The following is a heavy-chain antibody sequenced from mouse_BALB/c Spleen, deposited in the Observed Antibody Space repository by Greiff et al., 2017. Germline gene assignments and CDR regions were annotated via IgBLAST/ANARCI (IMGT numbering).Heavy chain of an antibody. J-gene: IGHJ2*01. CDR3: AKGITTVVAPFDY. CDR1: GYTFSSYW. D-gene: IGHD1-1*01. Sequence: QVQLKESGAELMKPGASVKISCKATGYTFSSYWIEWVKQRPGHGLEWIGEILPGSGSTNYNEKFKGKATFTADTSSNTAYMQLSSLTSEDSAVYYCAKGITTVVAPFDYWGQGTTLTVSS. CDR2: ILPGSGST. V-gene: IGHV1-9*01.